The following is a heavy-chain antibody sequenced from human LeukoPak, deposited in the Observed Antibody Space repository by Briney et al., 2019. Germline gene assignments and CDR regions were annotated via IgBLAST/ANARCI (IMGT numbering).Heavy chain of an antibody. Sequence: SQTLSLTCTVSGGSISSGDYYWSWIRQPPGKGLEWIGYIYYGGSTYYNPSLKSRVTISVDTSKNQFSLKLSSVTAADTAVYYCARDRGGELRFLEWSLSYGMDVWGQGTTVTVSS. V-gene: IGHV4-30-4*01. CDR2: IYYGGST. CDR1: GGSISSGDYY. D-gene: IGHD3-3*01. CDR3: ARDRGGELRFLEWSLSYGMDV. J-gene: IGHJ6*02.